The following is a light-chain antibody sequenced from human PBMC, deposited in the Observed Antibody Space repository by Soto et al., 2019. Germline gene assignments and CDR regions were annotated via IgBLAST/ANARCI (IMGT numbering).Light chain of an antibody. Sequence: EIVMTQSPATLSVSPGERATLSCRASQSVSSNIAWYQQKPGQAPRLLISGASTRATGIPASFSGSGSGTDFTLTISSLQSEDFAVYYCQQYNNWPLTFGGGTKVEIK. J-gene: IGKJ4*01. CDR1: QSVSSN. V-gene: IGKV3D-15*01. CDR2: GAS. CDR3: QQYNNWPLT.